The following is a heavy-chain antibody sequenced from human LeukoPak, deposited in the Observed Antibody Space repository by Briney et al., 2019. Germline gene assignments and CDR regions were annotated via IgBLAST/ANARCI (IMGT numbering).Heavy chain of an antibody. Sequence: SETLSLTCTVSGGSVSRNYWTWIRQAPGKGLEWIGYTFYSGSTNYDPSLKSRVTILVDTSNNQLSLKLDSVTAADTAMYYCARGMSPLPSLYDSSGYPPDSWGQGTLVTVSS. CDR2: TFYSGST. D-gene: IGHD3-22*01. J-gene: IGHJ4*02. V-gene: IGHV4-59*02. CDR1: GGSVSRNY. CDR3: ARGMSPLPSLYDSSGYPPDS.